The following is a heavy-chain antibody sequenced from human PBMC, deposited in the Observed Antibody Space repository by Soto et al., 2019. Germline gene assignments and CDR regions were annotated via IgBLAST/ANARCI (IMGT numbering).Heavy chain of an antibody. CDR2: IYYSGTT. Sequence: SETLSLTCAVSGYSISRSNWWGWIRQPPGKGLEWIGYIYYSGTTYYNPSLKSRVTMSVDTSKNQFSLKLTSVTAADTAVYYCARGYDWFDPWGQGTLVTVSS. D-gene: IGHD5-12*01. J-gene: IGHJ5*02. CDR1: GYSISRSNW. V-gene: IGHV4-28*03. CDR3: ARGYDWFDP.